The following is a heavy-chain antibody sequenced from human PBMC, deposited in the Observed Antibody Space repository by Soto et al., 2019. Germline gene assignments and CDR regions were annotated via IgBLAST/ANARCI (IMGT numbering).Heavy chain of an antibody. CDR1: GLTLGSFW. V-gene: IGHV3-7*01. D-gene: IGHD3-10*01. J-gene: IGHJ4*01. CDR3: ARESGYGSGASVYHYLGY. Sequence: GGCRTLSWAPDGLTLGSFWMGWVRQAPGKGLEGIGTIKLDARQKKYGDSVRGRFTTSGDNGKSPLYLKMDSLKAVDTAVYYCARESGYGSGASVYHYLGYWGHGTPVPVSS. CDR2: IKLDARQK.